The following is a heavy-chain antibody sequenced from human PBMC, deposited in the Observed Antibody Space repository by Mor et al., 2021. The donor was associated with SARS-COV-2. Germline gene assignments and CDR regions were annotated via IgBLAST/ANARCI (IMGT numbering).Heavy chain of an antibody. V-gene: IGHV3-23*01. Sequence: SVKGRFTISRDNSKNTLYLQMNSLRAEDMAVYYCAKDLEGWAVAGKESPYHYYYGMDVWGQGTTVTVSS. CDR3: AKDLEGWAVAGKESPYHYYYGMDV. D-gene: IGHD6-19*01. J-gene: IGHJ6*02.